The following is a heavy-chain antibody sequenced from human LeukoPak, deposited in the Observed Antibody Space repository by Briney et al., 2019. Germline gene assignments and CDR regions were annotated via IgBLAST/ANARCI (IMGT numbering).Heavy chain of an antibody. V-gene: IGHV3-23*01. CDR1: GFTFSSYA. D-gene: IGHD4-17*01. Sequence: GGSLRLSCAASGFTFSSYAMSWVRQAPGKGLEWVSAISGSGGSTYYADSVKGRFTISRDNPKNTLYLQMNSLRAEDTAVYYCAKLPTVTTSMDYWGQGTRVSVSS. J-gene: IGHJ4*02. CDR3: AKLPTVTTSMDY. CDR2: ISGSGGST.